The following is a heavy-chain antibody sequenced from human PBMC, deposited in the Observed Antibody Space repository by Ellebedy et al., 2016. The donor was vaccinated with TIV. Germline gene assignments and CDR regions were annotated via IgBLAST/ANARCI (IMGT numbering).Heavy chain of an antibody. Sequence: GGSLRLSXAASGFIFNNYWMSWVRQAPGKGLEWVANIKEDGSEKYYVDSVKGRFTISRDNAKNSLYLQMNSLRAEDTAVYYCARDPYSGAYYSYYYYYMDVWGKGTTVIVSS. V-gene: IGHV3-7*01. CDR1: GFIFNNYW. J-gene: IGHJ6*03. D-gene: IGHD1-26*01. CDR2: IKEDGSEK. CDR3: ARDPYSGAYYSYYYYYMDV.